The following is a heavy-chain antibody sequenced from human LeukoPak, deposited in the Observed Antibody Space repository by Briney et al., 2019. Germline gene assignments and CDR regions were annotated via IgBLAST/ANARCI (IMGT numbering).Heavy chain of an antibody. Sequence: GGSLRLSCAASGFTFSSYWMSWVRQAPGKGLEWVANIKQDGSDKYYVDPMKGRFTISRDNAKNSLYLQMNSLRVEDTAVYYCASGGSYFGYWGQGTLVTVSS. J-gene: IGHJ4*02. CDR2: IKQDGSDK. D-gene: IGHD1-26*01. CDR1: GFTFSSYW. CDR3: ASGGSYFGY. V-gene: IGHV3-7*01.